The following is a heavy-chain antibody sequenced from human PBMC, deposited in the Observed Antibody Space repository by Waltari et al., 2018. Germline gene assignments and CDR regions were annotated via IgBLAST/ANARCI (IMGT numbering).Heavy chain of an antibody. D-gene: IGHD3-16*02. J-gene: IGHJ4*02. CDR2: ISGSGATP. CDR1: GFSVMGFA. CDR3: AKGSRGYTNYFFDS. Sequence: EVQLLDSAGGLVQPGETLRRSCPASGFSVMGFAWTWVRKAPGEGLECVASISGSGATPFYADSVKGRFTIVRDNSRDTVYLQMNSLRVDDSAVYYCAKGSRGYTNYFFDSWGQGTLVSVSS. V-gene: IGHV3-23*01.